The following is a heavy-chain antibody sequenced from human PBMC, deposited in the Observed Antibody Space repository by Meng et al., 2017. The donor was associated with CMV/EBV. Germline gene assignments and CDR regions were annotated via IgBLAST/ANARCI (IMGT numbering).Heavy chain of an antibody. J-gene: IGHJ4*02. V-gene: IGHV3-21*01. D-gene: IGHD3/OR15-3a*01. CDR1: GFTFSSYS. Sequence: GESLKISCAASGFTFSSYSMNWVRQAPGKGLGWVSSISSSSYIYYADSVKGRFTISRDNAKNSLYLQMNSLRAEDTAVYYCARVGGLEFDYWGQGTLVTVSS. CDR3: ARVGGLEFDY. CDR2: ISSSSYI.